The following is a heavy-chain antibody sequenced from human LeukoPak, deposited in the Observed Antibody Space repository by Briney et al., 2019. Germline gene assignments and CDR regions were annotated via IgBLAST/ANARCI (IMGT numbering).Heavy chain of an antibody. D-gene: IGHD6-13*01. Sequence: SSQTLSLTCTVSGGSISSGGYYWSWIRQHPGKGLEWIGYIYYSGSTYYNPPLKSRVTISVDTSKNQFSLKLSSVTAADTAVYYCARVGGMGSSWYDFDYWGQGTLVTVSS. J-gene: IGHJ4*02. CDR2: IYYSGST. CDR3: ARVGGMGSSWYDFDY. CDR1: GGSISSGGYY. V-gene: IGHV4-31*03.